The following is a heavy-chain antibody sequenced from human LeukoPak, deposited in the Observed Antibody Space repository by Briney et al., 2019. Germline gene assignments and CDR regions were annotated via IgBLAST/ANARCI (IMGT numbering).Heavy chain of an antibody. CDR3: AKDQRTQSPYYYDSSGYYPSDAFDI. CDR2: ISGSGGST. V-gene: IGHV3-23*01. D-gene: IGHD3-22*01. J-gene: IGHJ3*02. CDR1: GFTFSSYA. Sequence: GGSLRLSCAASGFTFSSYAMSWVRRAPGKGLEWVSAISGSGGSTYYADSVKGRFTISRDNSKNTLYLQMNSLRAEDTAVYYCAKDQRTQSPYYYDSSGYYPSDAFDIWGQGTMVTVSS.